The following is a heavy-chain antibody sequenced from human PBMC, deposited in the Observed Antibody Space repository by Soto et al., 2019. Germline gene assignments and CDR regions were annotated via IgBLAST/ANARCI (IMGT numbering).Heavy chain of an antibody. J-gene: IGHJ4*02. CDR1: GGSISSYY. CDR3: ARASMVRGAPLFSWFFDY. V-gene: IGHV4-59*01. CDR2: IYYSGST. Sequence: PETLSLTCTVSGGSISSYYWSWIRQPPGKGLEWIGYIYYSGSTNYNPSLKSRVTISVDTSKNQFSLKLSSVTAADTAVYYCARASMVRGAPLFSWFFDYWGQGTLVTVSS. D-gene: IGHD3-10*01.